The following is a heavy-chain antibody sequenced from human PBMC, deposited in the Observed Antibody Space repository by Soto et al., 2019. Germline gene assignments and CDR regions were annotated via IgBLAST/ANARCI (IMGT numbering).Heavy chain of an antibody. Sequence: TLSLTCRVSGGSIRSFFWSWIRQPPGKGLEWIGYIDYSGSTNYNPSLRSRVTISVHTSKNQFSLKLGSATAADTAVYYCARATPAAGRFDFWAQGTLVTVSS. V-gene: IGHV4-59*01. CDR3: ARATPAAGRFDF. D-gene: IGHD2-2*01. J-gene: IGHJ4*02. CDR2: IDYSGST. CDR1: GGSIRSFF.